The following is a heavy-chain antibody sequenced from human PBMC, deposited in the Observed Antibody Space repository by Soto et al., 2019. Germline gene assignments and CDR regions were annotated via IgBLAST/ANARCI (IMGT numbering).Heavy chain of an antibody. D-gene: IGHD5-18*01. Sequence: GGSLRLSCAASGFTFSSSWMNWVRQAPGKGLEWVAGIKEDGSEEYYVDYVKGRFTISRDNVENSLYLQMNSLRGEDTAVYFCARDRGYSCFDYWGLGTLVTVSS. CDR2: IKEDGSEE. V-gene: IGHV3-7*01. J-gene: IGHJ4*02. CDR1: GFTFSSSW. CDR3: ARDRGYSCFDY.